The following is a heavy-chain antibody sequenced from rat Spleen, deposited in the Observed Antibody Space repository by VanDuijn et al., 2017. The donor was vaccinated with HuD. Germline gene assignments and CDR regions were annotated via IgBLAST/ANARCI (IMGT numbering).Heavy chain of an antibody. CDR2: IIDTGGST. J-gene: IGHJ1*01. CDR3: AREDYSDWYFDF. CDR1: GFTFSNYW. Sequence: EVQLVESGGGLVQPGRSRKLSCVASGFTFSNYWMTWIRQAPGKGLEWVASIIDTGGSTYYLDSVKGRFTISRDNAKITLYLQMDSLRSEDTATYYCAREDYSDWYFDFWGPGTLVTVSS. V-gene: IGHV5-31*01. D-gene: IGHD1-1*01.